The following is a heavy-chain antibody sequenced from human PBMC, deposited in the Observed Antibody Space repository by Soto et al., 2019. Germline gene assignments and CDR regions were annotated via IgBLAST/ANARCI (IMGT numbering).Heavy chain of an antibody. J-gene: IGHJ6*02. D-gene: IGHD2-21*02. V-gene: IGHV1-69*02. Sequence: SVKVSCKASGGTFSSYTISWVRQAPGQGLEWMGRIIPILGIANYAQKFQGRVTITADKSTSTAYMELRSLRSEDTAVYYCARAIVVVTAMGDYYYYGMDVWGQGTTVTVSS. CDR1: GGTFSSYT. CDR3: ARAIVVVTAMGDYYYYGMDV. CDR2: IIPILGIA.